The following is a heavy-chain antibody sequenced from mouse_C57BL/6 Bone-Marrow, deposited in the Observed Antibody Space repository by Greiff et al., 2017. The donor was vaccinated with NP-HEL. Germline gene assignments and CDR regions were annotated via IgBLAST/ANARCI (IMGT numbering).Heavy chain of an antibody. D-gene: IGHD2-4*01. CDR2: ILPGSGST. V-gene: IGHV1-9*01. J-gene: IGHJ3*01. Sequence: QVQLQQSGAELMKPGASVKLSCKATGYTFTGYWIEWVKQRPGHGLEWIGEILPGSGSTNNYEKFNGKATFTADTTSNTAYIQLSSLTNEDAAIYYCASLYCDYDGGFAYWGKGTLVTVSA. CDR3: ASLYCDYDGGFAY. CDR1: GYTFTGYW.